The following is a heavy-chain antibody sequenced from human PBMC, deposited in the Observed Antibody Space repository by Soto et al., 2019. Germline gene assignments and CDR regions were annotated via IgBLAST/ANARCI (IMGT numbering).Heavy chain of an antibody. Sequence: SQTLSLTCAISGDSVSSNSVAWHWIRQSSSRGLEWLGRTYYRSKWYNDYAVSVKGRMTINPDTSKNQFSLQLNSVTPEDTAVYYCARAIAAAGTDWFDPWGQGNLVTVSS. CDR2: TYYRSKWYN. J-gene: IGHJ5*02. V-gene: IGHV6-1*01. D-gene: IGHD6-13*01. CDR1: GDSVSSNSVA. CDR3: ARAIAAAGTDWFDP.